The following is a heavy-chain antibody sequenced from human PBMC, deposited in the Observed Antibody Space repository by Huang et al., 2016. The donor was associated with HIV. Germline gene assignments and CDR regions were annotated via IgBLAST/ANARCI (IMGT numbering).Heavy chain of an antibody. CDR2: ISPSFGKT. CDR3: ARSGPRWGLATIWTLVY. D-gene: IGHD5-12*01. J-gene: IGHJ4*02. V-gene: IGHV1-69*13. CDR1: GGGASSYA. Sequence: QVQLVQSGAEVKKPGSSVKLSCQSSGGGASSYAISWVRQARGQGLEWMGGISPSFGKTDYAPRFQGRGTITADETTNTAYIELSSLEYDDTALYYCARSGPRWGLATIWTLVYWGQGTLVTVSS.